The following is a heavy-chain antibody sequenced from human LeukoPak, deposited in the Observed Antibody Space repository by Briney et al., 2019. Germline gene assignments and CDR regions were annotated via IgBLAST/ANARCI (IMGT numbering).Heavy chain of an antibody. CDR3: AREGRTYYMDV. Sequence: SVKVSCKASGYTFTSYGISWVRRAPGQGLEWMGGIIPMFGTPNYAQRFQGRVTITTDESTSTAYMELSSLRSDDTAVYYCAREGRTYYMDVWGKGTTVSVSS. CDR2: IIPMFGTP. J-gene: IGHJ6*03. V-gene: IGHV1-69*05. CDR1: GYTFTSYG. D-gene: IGHD3-10*01.